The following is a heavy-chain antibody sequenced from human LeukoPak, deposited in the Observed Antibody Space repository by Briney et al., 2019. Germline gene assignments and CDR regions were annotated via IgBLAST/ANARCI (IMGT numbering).Heavy chain of an antibody. Sequence: SETLSLTCTVSGGSISSYYWSWIRQPPGKGLEWIGYIYYSGSTNYNPSLKSRVTISVDTSKNQFSLKLSSVTAADTAVYYCARGGDYDCVWGSYRYTKRGFDYWGQGTLVTVSS. CDR3: ARGGDYDCVWGSYRYTKRGFDY. CDR1: GGSISSYY. J-gene: IGHJ4*02. D-gene: IGHD3-16*02. CDR2: IYYSGST. V-gene: IGHV4-59*08.